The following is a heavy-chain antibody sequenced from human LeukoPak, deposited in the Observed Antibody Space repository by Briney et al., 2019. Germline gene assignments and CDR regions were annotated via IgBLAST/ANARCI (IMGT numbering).Heavy chain of an antibody. J-gene: IGHJ6*02. CDR3: ARLPPPIYGGNSNYYYGMDV. V-gene: IGHV4-39*01. CDR1: GGSISSSSYY. D-gene: IGHD4-23*01. CDR2: INYSGST. Sequence: SETLSLTCTVSGGSISSSSYYRGWIRQPPGKGPEWIGNINYSGSTYYHPSLKSRITISVDASKNQFSLKLTSVTAADTAVYYCARLPPPIYGGNSNYYYGMDVWGQGTTVTVSS.